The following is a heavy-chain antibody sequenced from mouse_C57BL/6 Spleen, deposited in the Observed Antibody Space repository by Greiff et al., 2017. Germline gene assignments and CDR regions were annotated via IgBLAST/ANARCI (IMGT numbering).Heavy chain of an antibody. J-gene: IGHJ2*01. Sequence: QVQLQQSGPELVKPGASVKISCKASGYAFSSSWMNWVKQRPGKGLEWIGRIYPGDGATYYNGKFKGKATLTADKSSSTAYMQLSSLTSDDSAVYFCARSGSSGYWGQGTTLTVSS. CDR3: ARSGSSGY. D-gene: IGHD3-2*02. CDR2: IYPGDGAT. V-gene: IGHV1-82*01. CDR1: GYAFSSSW.